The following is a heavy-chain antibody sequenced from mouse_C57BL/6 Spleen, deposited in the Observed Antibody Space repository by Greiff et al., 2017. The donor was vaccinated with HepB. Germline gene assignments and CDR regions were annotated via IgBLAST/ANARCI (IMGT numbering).Heavy chain of an antibody. D-gene: IGHD1-1*01. CDR3: ARHYYGSSYGAAWFAY. V-gene: IGHV2-9-1*01. CDR1: GFSLTSYA. J-gene: IGHJ3*01. CDR2: IWTGGGT. Sequence: QVQLKQSGPGLVAPSQSLSITCTISGFSLTSYAISWVRQPPGKGLEWLGVIWTGGGTNYNSALKSRLSISKDNSKSQVFLKMNSLQTDDTARYYCARHYYGSSYGAAWFAYWGQGTLVTVSA.